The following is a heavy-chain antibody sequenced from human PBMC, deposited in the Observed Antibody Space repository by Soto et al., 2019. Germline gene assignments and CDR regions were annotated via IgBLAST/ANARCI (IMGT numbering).Heavy chain of an antibody. CDR1: GGTFSSYA. D-gene: IGHD3-22*01. CDR2: IIPIFGTA. Sequence: SLKVSCKASGGTFSSYAISWVRQAPGQGLXWMGGIIPIFGTANYAQKFQGRVTITADESTSTAYMELSSLRSEDTAVYYCARTGLYYYDSSCYYGISPGNWFDPWGQGTLVTVSS. V-gene: IGHV1-69*13. CDR3: ARTGLYYYDSSCYYGISPGNWFDP. J-gene: IGHJ5*02.